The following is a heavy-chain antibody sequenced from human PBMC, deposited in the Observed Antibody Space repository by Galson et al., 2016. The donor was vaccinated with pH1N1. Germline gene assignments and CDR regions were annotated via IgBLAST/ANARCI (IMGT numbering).Heavy chain of an antibody. CDR3: ARMSSGYNTIDS. CDR2: IIPILGAP. D-gene: IGHD6-25*01. J-gene: IGHJ4*02. V-gene: IGHV1-69*10. CDR1: GYMFTSYG. Sequence: SVKVSCKASGYMFTSYGITWVRQAPGQGLEWMGGIIPILGAPNYAQNFQGRVTISTDKSTTTAYMELTGLTSGDTAIYYCARMSSGYNTIDSWGQGTLITVSS.